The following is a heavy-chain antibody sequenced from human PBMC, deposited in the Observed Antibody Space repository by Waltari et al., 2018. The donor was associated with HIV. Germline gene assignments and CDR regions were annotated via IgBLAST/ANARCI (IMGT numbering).Heavy chain of an antibody. CDR3: ASGRIFDESGYYGKF. D-gene: IGHD3-22*01. J-gene: IGHJ4*02. CDR2: INREGSIK. Sequence: EVQLVESGGGLVQPGGSLRLSCAVPGFPFRSYTMSWVRQAPGKRLEWVSYINREGSIKYYADSVKGRFTISRDNAKNSLYLQMSGLRGEDTAVYYCASGRIFDESGYYGKFWGQGTRVTVAS. CDR1: GFPFRSYT. V-gene: IGHV3-48*04.